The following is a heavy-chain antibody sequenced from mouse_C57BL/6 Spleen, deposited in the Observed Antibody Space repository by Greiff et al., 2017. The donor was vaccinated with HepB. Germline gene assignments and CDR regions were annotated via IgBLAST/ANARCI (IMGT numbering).Heavy chain of an antibody. CDR1: GYTFTDYY. V-gene: IGHV1-76*01. CDR3: ARYSGSIMDY. CDR2: IYPGSGNT. Sequence: QVQLQQSGAELVRPGASVKLSCKASGYTFTDYYINWVKQRPGQGLEWIARIYPGSGNTYYNEKFKGKAKLTAEKSSSTAYMQLSSLTSEDSSVYFCARYSGSIMDYWGQGTSVTVSS. D-gene: IGHD1-1*01. J-gene: IGHJ4*01.